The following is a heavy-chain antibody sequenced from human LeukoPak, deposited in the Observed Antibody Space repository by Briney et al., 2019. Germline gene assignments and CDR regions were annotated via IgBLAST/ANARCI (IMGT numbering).Heavy chain of an antibody. V-gene: IGHV3-53*01. J-gene: IGHJ3*02. CDR2: IYSGGST. D-gene: IGHD3-16*01. CDR1: GFTFSSYG. CDR3: ARGRDLWGSLIGAFDI. Sequence: PGGSLRLPCAASGFTFSSYGMSWVRQAPGKGLEWVSVIYSGGSTYYADSVKGRFTISRDNSKNTLYLQMNSLRAEDTAVYYCARGRDLWGSLIGAFDIWGQGTMVTVSS.